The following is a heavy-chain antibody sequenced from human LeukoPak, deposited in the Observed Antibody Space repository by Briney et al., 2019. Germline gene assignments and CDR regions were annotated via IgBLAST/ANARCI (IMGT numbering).Heavy chain of an antibody. V-gene: IGHV4-59*01. CDR3: AGTRSGSNYYYYYYMDV. D-gene: IGHD3-3*01. J-gene: IGHJ6*03. CDR1: GGSISSYY. Sequence: SETLSLTCTVSGGSISSYYWSWIRQPPGKGLEWIGYIYYSGSTNHNPSLKSRVTISVDTSKNQFSLKLSSVTAADTAVYYCAGTRSGSNYYYYYYMDVWGKGTTVTVSS. CDR2: IYYSGST.